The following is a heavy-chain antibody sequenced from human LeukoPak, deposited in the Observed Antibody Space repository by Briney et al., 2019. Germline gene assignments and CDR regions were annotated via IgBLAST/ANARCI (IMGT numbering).Heavy chain of an antibody. CDR3: ARVRIAAAGTIFDYMDV. J-gene: IGHJ6*03. CDR2: ISAYNGNT. D-gene: IGHD6-13*01. CDR1: GYTFTSYG. V-gene: IGHV1-18*01. Sequence: ASVKVSCKASGYTFTSYGINWVRQAPGQGLEWMGWISAYNGNTNYAQKLQGRVTMTTDTSTSTAYMELRSLRSDDTAVYYCARVRIAAAGTIFDYMDVWGKGTTVTISS.